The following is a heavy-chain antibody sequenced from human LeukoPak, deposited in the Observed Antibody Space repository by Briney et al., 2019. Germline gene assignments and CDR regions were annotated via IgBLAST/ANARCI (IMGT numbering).Heavy chain of an antibody. CDR3: ARDRGSSGWYYFDY. Sequence: SETLSLTCTVSGGSISSYYWSWIRQPPGKGLEWIGYMHYSGSTNYNPSLKSGVIISVETSKNQLSLKLSSVTAADTAVYYCARDRGSSGWYYFDYWGQGTLVTVSS. CDR1: GGSISSYY. V-gene: IGHV4-59*01. CDR2: MHYSGST. J-gene: IGHJ4*02. D-gene: IGHD6-19*01.